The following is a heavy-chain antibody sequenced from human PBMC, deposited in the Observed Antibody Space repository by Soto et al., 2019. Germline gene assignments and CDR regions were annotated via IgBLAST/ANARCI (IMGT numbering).Heavy chain of an antibody. D-gene: IGHD3-3*01. CDR3: ARDPHPDQTIFGVVIDYYFDY. J-gene: IGHJ4*02. Sequence: PGGPLRLSCAASGFTFSSYCMHRVRQAPGKGLEWVAVIWYDGSNKYYADSVKGRFTISRDNSKNTLYLQMNSLRAEDTAVYYCARDPHPDQTIFGVVIDYYFDYWGQGTLVTVSS. CDR1: GFTFSSYC. CDR2: IWYDGSNK. V-gene: IGHV3-33*01.